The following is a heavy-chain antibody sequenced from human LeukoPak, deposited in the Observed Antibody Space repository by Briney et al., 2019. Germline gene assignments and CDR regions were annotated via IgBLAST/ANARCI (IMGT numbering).Heavy chain of an antibody. CDR2: ISGSGGST. V-gene: IGHV3-23*01. D-gene: IGHD6-6*01. J-gene: IGHJ5*02. CDR1: GFTFRSYA. Sequence: QSGGSLRLSCAASGFTFRSYAMSRVRQAPGKGLEWVSAISGSGGSTDYADSVKGRFTISRDNSKNTLYLQMNSLRAEDTAVYYCAKRTIRGLVQWFDPWGQGTLVTVSS. CDR3: AKRTIRGLVQWFDP.